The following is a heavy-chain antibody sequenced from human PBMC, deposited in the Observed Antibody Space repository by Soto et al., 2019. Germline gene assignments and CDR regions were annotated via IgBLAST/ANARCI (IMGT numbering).Heavy chain of an antibody. CDR2: IYYSGST. J-gene: IGHJ4*02. Sequence: KTSETLSLTCTVSGGSISSYYWRWIRQPPGKGLEWIGYIYYSGSTNYNPSLKSRVTISVDTSKNQFSLKLSSVTAADTAVYYCARGYRWLDYWGQGTLVTVS. V-gene: IGHV4-59*01. CDR3: ARGYRWLDY. CDR1: GGSISSYY. D-gene: IGHD5-12*01.